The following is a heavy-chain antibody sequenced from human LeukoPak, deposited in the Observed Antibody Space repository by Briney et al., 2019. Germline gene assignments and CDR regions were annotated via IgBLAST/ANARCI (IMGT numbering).Heavy chain of an antibody. CDR1: GYTFSSYG. Sequence: ASVKVSCTASGYTFSSYGISWVRQAPGQGLEWMGWISAYNGNTNYAQKLQGRVTMTTDISTSTAYMELRSLRSDDTAVYYCARRVAAAGKEIDYWGQGTLVTVSS. CDR3: ARRVAAAGKEIDY. D-gene: IGHD6-13*01. V-gene: IGHV1-18*01. CDR2: ISAYNGNT. J-gene: IGHJ4*02.